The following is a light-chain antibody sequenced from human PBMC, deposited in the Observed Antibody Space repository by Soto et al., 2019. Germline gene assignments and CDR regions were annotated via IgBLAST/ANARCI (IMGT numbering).Light chain of an antibody. CDR3: QKHNSAPLT. Sequence: DIQMTQSPSSLSASVRDRVTITCRASQGISTYLAWYQLKPGKVPKLLIYAASTLQSGVPSRFSGSGSGTDFTLTISSLQPEDVATYYCQKHNSAPLTFGGGTKVDIK. CDR2: AAS. CDR1: QGISTY. V-gene: IGKV1-27*01. J-gene: IGKJ4*01.